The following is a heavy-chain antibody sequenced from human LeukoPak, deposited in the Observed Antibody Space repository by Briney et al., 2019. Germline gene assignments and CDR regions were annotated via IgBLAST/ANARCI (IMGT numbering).Heavy chain of an antibody. J-gene: IGHJ5*02. V-gene: IGHV3-11*01. Sequence: GSLILSCAASGFTFSDYYMSWIRQAPGKGLEWLSYINIGGTNTHYADSVKDRFTISRDNAKKSLYLEMNNLRAEDTAVYYCATDGAGFDTWGQGVLVTVSS. CDR2: INIGGTNT. CDR3: ATDGAGFDT. CDR1: GFTFSDYY.